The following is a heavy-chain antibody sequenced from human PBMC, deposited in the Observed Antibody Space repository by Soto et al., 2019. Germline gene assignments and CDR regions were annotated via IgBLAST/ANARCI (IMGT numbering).Heavy chain of an antibody. V-gene: IGHV4-59*08. CDR2: ISHKGST. D-gene: IGHD6-19*01. Sequence: SETLSLTCTVSGVSINAYYWTWIRQPPGKGLEWIGYISHKGSTTYNPSLKSRVTISVDTSKNEFSLNLNSVTAADTAVYYCARQSFSRGWNWGQGTLVTVSS. CDR3: ARQSFSRGWN. CDR1: GVSINAYY. J-gene: IGHJ4*02.